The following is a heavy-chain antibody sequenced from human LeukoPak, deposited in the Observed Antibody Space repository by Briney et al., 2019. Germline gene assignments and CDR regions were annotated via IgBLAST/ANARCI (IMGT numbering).Heavy chain of an antibody. CDR2: IGGSGGST. V-gene: IGHV3-23*01. CDR1: GFTFSSYG. D-gene: IGHD3-10*01. Sequence: GGSLRLSCAASGFTFSSYGMSWVRQAPGKGLEWVSAIGGSGGSTYYADSVKGRFTISRDNSKNTLYLQMNSLRAEDTAVYYCAKDPTIWFGGTDYWGQGTLVTVSS. J-gene: IGHJ4*02. CDR3: AKDPTIWFGGTDY.